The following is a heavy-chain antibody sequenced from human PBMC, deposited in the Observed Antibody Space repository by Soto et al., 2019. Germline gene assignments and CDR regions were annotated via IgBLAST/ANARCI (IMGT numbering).Heavy chain of an antibody. D-gene: IGHD3-10*01. J-gene: IGHJ6*02. CDR1: GGSFSGYY. CDR3: ARAGIGMDV. CDR2: INHSGST. Sequence: SETLSLTCAVYGGSFSGYYWSWIRQPPGKGLEWIGEINHSGSTNYNPSLKSRVTISVDTSKNQFSLKLSSVTAADTAVYYCARAGIGMDVWGQGTTVTVSS. V-gene: IGHV4-34*01.